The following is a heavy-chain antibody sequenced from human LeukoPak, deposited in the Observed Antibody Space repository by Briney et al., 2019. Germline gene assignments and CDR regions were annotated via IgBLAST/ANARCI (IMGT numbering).Heavy chain of an antibody. CDR3: AREGTYYDFWSGSTGTDY. Sequence: ASVKVSCKASGYTSTSYGISWVRQAPGQGLEWMGWISAYNGNTNYAQKLQGRVTMTTDTSTSTAYMELRSLRSDDTAVYYCAREGTYYDFWSGSTGTDYWGQGTLVTVSS. CDR1: GYTSTSYG. CDR2: ISAYNGNT. J-gene: IGHJ4*02. V-gene: IGHV1-18*01. D-gene: IGHD3-3*01.